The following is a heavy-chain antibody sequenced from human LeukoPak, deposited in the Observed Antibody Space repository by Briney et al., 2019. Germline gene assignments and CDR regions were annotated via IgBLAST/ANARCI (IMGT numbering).Heavy chain of an antibody. Sequence: GRSLRLSCAASGFAFSSYNMNWVRQAPGKGLEWISYIRSSGSSTHYADSVGGRFTISRDNAKNSLYLQMNSLRDEDTAVYFCARRPYSDTSGRLSDVWGQGTTVTVSS. CDR1: GFAFSSYN. V-gene: IGHV3-48*02. J-gene: IGHJ6*02. CDR2: IRSSGSST. CDR3: ARRPYSDTSGRLSDV. D-gene: IGHD3-22*01.